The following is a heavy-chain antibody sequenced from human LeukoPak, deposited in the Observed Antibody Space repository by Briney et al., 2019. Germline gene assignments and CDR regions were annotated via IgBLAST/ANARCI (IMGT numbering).Heavy chain of an antibody. CDR3: ASRDKGYYYGMDV. V-gene: IGHV3-66*01. Sequence: GGSLRLSCAASGFTVSGNYMSWVRQAPGKGLEWVSLLYSGGSTYSADSVKGRFSISRDNSKNTLYLQMNSLRAEDTAVYYCASRDKGYYYGMDVWGQGTTVTVSS. CDR2: LYSGGST. CDR1: GFTVSGNY. D-gene: IGHD5-24*01. J-gene: IGHJ6*02.